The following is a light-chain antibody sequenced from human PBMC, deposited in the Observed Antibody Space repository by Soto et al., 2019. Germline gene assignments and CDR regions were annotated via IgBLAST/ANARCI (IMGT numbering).Light chain of an antibody. V-gene: IGLV2-14*03. Sequence: QSALTQPASVSGSPGQSITFSCTGTSSDIGAYNYVSWYQHHPGKAPKFLIYDVTDRPSGVSDRFSGSKSGTTASLTISGLQADDEADYFCSSYTTINTVVVFGGGTKLTVL. CDR2: DVT. CDR3: SSYTTINTVVV. CDR1: SSDIGAYNY. J-gene: IGLJ3*02.